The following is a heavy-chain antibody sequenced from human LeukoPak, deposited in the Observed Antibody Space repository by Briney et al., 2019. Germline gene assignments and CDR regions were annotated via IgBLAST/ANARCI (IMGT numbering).Heavy chain of an antibody. CDR3: ARDQGGDAFDI. V-gene: IGHV4-59*12. J-gene: IGHJ3*02. CDR1: GGSISSCY. Sequence: PSETLSLTCTVSGGSISSCYWSWIRQPPGKGLEWIGYIYYSGSTNYNPSLKSRVTISVDRSKNQFSLKLSSVTAADAAVYYCARDQGGDAFDIWGQGTMVTVSS. CDR2: IYYSGST.